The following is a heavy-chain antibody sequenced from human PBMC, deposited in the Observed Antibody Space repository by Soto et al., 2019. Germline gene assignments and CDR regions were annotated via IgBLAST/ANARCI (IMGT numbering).Heavy chain of an antibody. D-gene: IGHD6-13*01. CDR1: GFTFSSYA. V-gene: IGHV3-30-3*01. J-gene: IGHJ6*02. Sequence: GGSLRLSCAASGFTFSSYAMHWVRQAPGKGLEWVAVISYDGSNKYYADSVKGRFTISRDNSKNTLYLQMNSLRAEDTAVYYCARDLGVGAAAGTIRRGMDVWGQGTTVTVSS. CDR3: ARDLGVGAAAGTIRRGMDV. CDR2: ISYDGSNK.